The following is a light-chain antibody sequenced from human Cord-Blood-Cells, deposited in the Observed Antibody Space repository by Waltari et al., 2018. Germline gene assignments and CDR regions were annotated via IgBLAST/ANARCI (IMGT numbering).Light chain of an antibody. J-gene: IGKJ4*01. CDR2: WES. CDR1: ESVFYSSNNKNY. CDR3: QQYYSNPLT. Sequence: LMTQSPAFLAVSMGARHTINCRSSESVFYSSNNKNYVSLYQQKPGQPPKLLIYWESTRESGVPVRFSGSGSGTDFTLTISSLQAEDVAIYYCQQYYSNPLTFGRGTKVEIK. V-gene: IGKV4-1*01.